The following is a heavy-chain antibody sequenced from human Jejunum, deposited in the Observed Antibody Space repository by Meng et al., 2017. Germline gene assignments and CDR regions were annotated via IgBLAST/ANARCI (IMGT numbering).Heavy chain of an antibody. D-gene: IGHD4-23*01. CDR2: MLNDGRTK. CDR1: EDSFRSYG. J-gene: IGHJ4*02. CDR3: AKLVKS. V-gene: IGHV3-33*08. Sequence: QGQLVESGGGVGQPGRSLRLSCAASEDSFRSYGMHWVRQAPGKGLEWVALMLNDGRTKSYADSVKGRFTISRDNSKNTLYLQMNSLRAEDTAVYYCAKLVKSWGQGTLVTVSS.